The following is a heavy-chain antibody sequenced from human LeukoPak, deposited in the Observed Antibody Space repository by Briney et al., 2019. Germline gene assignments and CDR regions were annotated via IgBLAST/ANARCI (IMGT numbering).Heavy chain of an antibody. D-gene: IGHD6-6*01. V-gene: IGHV3-33*01. CDR2: IWYDGSNK. Sequence: GGSLRLSCAASGFTFSSYGVHWVRQAPGKGLEWVAVIWYDGSNKYYADSVKGRFTISRDNSKNTLYLQMNSLRAEDTAVYYCARERYSSSSYYFDYWGQGTLVTVSS. J-gene: IGHJ4*02. CDR3: ARERYSSSSYYFDY. CDR1: GFTFSSYG.